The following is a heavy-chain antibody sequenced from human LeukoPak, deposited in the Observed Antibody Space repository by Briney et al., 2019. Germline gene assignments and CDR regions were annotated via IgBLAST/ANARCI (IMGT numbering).Heavy chain of an antibody. D-gene: IGHD6-13*01. CDR1: GFTFSSYW. CDR3: ARGYSSSWLGYFDY. CDR2: INSDVSST. Sequence: GGSLRLSCAASGFTFSSYWMHWVRQAPGKGLVWVSRINSDVSSTSYADSVKGRFTISRDNAKNTLYLQMNSLRAEDTAVYYCARGYSSSWLGYFDYWGQGTLVTVSS. J-gene: IGHJ4*02. V-gene: IGHV3-74*01.